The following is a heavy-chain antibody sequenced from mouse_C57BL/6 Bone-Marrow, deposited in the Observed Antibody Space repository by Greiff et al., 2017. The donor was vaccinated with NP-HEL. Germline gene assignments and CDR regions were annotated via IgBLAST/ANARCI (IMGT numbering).Heavy chain of an antibody. CDR2: IDPSDSET. D-gene: IGHD4-1*01. J-gene: IGHJ1*03. V-gene: IGHV1-52*01. Sequence: QVQLQQPGAELVRPGSSVKLSCKASGYTFTSYWMHWVKQRPIQGLEWIGNIDPSDSETHYNQKFKDKATLTVDKSSSTAYMQLSSLTSEDSAVYYCASLNWDSYWYFDVWGTGTTVTVSS. CDR3: ASLNWDSYWYFDV. CDR1: GYTFTSYW.